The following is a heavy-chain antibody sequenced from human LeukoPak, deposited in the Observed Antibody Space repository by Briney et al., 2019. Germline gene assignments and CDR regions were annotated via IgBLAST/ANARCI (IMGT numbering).Heavy chain of an antibody. D-gene: IGHD5-18*01. CDR1: GFTFSSYS. Sequence: GGSLRLSCAASGFTFSSYSMNWVRQAPGKGLEWVSSISSSSSYIYYADSVEGRFTISRDNAKNSLYLQMNSLRAEDTAVYYCARVDTAMVGYYYYYMDVWGKGTTVTVSS. V-gene: IGHV3-21*01. CDR3: ARVDTAMVGYYYYYMDV. CDR2: ISSSSSYI. J-gene: IGHJ6*03.